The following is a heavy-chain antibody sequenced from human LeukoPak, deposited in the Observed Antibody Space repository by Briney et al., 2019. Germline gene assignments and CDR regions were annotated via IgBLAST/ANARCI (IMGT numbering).Heavy chain of an antibody. Sequence: GSSLRLSCAASEFSLGAYAMNWVRQAPGKGLEWVSYISASSSATYYAESVKGRFTISRDNGQNSLYLQMNSLTAGDTAVYYCTRGVGRRGGTFDFWGQGTLVTVSS. J-gene: IGHJ4*02. CDR1: EFSLGAYA. CDR2: ISASSSAT. V-gene: IGHV3-48*01. CDR3: TRGVGRRGGTFDF. D-gene: IGHD3-10*01.